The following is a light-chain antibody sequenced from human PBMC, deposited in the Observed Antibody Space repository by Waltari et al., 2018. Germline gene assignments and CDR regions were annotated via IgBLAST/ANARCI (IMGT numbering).Light chain of an antibody. J-gene: IGLJ2*01. CDR3: AAWDGSLNGVV. Sequence: QSVLTQPPSASGTPGQRVTISCSGSTSNIGTYNVNWSQHLPGAAPKLLICLNNQRPSGVPDRFSASKSGTSASLAISGLQSEDEADYYCAAWDGSLNGVVFGGGTKLTVL. V-gene: IGLV1-44*01. CDR2: LNN. CDR1: TSNIGTYN.